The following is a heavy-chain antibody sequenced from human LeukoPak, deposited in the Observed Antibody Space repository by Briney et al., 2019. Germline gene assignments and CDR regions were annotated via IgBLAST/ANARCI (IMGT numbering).Heavy chain of an antibody. CDR1: KLTFSHYA. CDR3: AKEEGDKYFDY. CDR2: IIWDGGST. Sequence: PGESLTLSCALSKLTFSHYAMHWVRQAPGKGLEWVHPIIWDGGSTYYADSVKSRCTISRDNSKNSLYLQMNSLRAEDTALYYFAKEEGDKYFDYWGQGTLVTVSS. V-gene: IGHV3-43D*03. J-gene: IGHJ4*02. D-gene: IGHD2-21*02.